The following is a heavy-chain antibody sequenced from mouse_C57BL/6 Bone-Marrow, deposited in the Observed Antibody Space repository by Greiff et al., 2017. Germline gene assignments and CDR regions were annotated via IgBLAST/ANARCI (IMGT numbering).Heavy chain of an antibody. CDR1: GYTFTSYG. V-gene: IGHV1-81*01. J-gene: IGHJ4*01. CDR3: ARRDYYGSSYLYDYAMDY. D-gene: IGHD1-1*01. Sequence: QVQLQQSGAELARPGASVKLSCKASGYTFTSYGISWVKQRTGQGLEWIGEIYPRCGNTYYNEKFKGKATLTADKSSSTAYMELRSLTSEDSAVYFCARRDYYGSSYLYDYAMDYWGQGTSVTVSS. CDR2: IYPRCGNT.